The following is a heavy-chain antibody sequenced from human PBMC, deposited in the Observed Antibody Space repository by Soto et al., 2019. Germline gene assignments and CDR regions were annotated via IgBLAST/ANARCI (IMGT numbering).Heavy chain of an antibody. CDR2: IYYSGST. CDR3: AIYDSSGSRGFQH. Sequence: QVQLQESGPGLVKPSQTLSLTCTVSGGSISSGAYYWSWIRQHPGKGLEWIGYIYYSGSTYYNPSLKSRVTISVDTSKNQCSLKLSSVTAAYTAVYYCAIYDSSGSRGFQHWGQGTLVTVSS. J-gene: IGHJ1*01. V-gene: IGHV4-31*03. CDR1: GGSISSGAYY. D-gene: IGHD3-22*01.